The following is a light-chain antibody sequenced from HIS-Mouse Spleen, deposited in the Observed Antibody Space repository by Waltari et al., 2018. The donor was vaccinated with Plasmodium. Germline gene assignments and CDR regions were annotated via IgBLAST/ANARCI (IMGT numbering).Light chain of an antibody. V-gene: IGKV3-15*01. Sequence: EIVMTQSPATLSVSPGERATLSCRASQCVSSNLAWDQQKHGQAPRLLIYGASTRATRIPARFSGSGSGTEFTLTISSLQSKDFAVYYCQQYNNWSFTFGPGTKVDIK. CDR3: QQYNNWSFT. CDR2: GAS. J-gene: IGKJ3*01. CDR1: QCVSSN.